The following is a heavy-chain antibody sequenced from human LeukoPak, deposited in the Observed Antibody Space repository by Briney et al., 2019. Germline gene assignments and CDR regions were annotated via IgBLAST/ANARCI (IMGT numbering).Heavy chain of an antibody. D-gene: IGHD2-2*01. Sequence: GASVKVSCKASGYTFTSYGISWVRQAPGQGLEWMGWISAYNGNTNYAQKLQGRVTMTTDTSTSTAYMELRSLRSDDTAVYYCARRRGVYCSSTSLCSRNDAFDIWGQGTTVTVSS. J-gene: IGHJ3*02. CDR3: ARRRGVYCSSTSLCSRNDAFDI. CDR2: ISAYNGNT. V-gene: IGHV1-18*01. CDR1: GYTFTSYG.